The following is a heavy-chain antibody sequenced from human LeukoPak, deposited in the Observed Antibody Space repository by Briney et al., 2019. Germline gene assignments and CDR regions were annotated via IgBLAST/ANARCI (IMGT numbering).Heavy chain of an antibody. V-gene: IGHV3-48*03. CDR2: ISSSGSTI. CDR1: GFTFSSYE. J-gene: IGHJ4*02. Sequence: PGGSLRLSCAASGFTFSSYEMNWVRQAPGKGLEWVSYISSSGSTIYYADSVKGRFTISRDNAKNSLYLQMNSLRAEDTAVYYCARDQGSGWLFDHWGQGTLVTVSS. D-gene: IGHD6-19*01. CDR3: ARDQGSGWLFDH.